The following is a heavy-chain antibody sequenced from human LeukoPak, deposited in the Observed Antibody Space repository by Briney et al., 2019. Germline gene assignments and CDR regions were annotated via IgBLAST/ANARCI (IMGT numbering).Heavy chain of an antibody. CDR1: GYTYTGYY. D-gene: IGHD2-2*01. Sequence: ASVKVSCKPAGYTYTGYYIHRVREAPGQGREWMGWINPNRADTNYAQTFQGRVAMTRDTSISTDFLELSSLTSDDTAVYYCARDVVVPAAMNFEYWGQGTLVTVSS. V-gene: IGHV1-2*02. J-gene: IGHJ4*02. CDR2: INPNRADT. CDR3: ARDVVVPAAMNFEY.